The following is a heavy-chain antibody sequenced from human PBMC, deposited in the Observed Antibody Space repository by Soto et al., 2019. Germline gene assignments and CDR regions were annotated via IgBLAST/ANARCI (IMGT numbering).Heavy chain of an antibody. CDR3: ARGWGYCSGGSCYKDYYYYMDV. D-gene: IGHD2-15*01. Sequence: QVQLQQWGAGLLKPSETLSLTCAVYGGSFSGYYWSWIRQPPGKGLEWIGENNHSGSTNYNPSLKSRVTISVDTSKNQFSLKLSSVTAADTAVYYSARGWGYCSGGSCYKDYYYYMDVWGKGTTVTVSS. J-gene: IGHJ6*03. V-gene: IGHV4-34*01. CDR1: GGSFSGYY. CDR2: NNHSGST.